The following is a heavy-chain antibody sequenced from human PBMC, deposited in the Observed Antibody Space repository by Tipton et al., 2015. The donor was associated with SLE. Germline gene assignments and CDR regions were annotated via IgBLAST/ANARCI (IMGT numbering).Heavy chain of an antibody. J-gene: IGHJ4*02. CDR2: IWYDGSNK. CDR3: ARVGTGALFDY. CDR1: GFTFSSYG. D-gene: IGHD3/OR15-3a*01. Sequence: QLVQSGGGVVQPGRSLRLSCAASGFTFSSYGMHWVRQAPGKGLEWVALIWYDGSNKYYADSVKGRFTISRDNSKNTLYLQMNSLRAEDTAVYYCARVGTGALFDYWGQGTLVTVSS. V-gene: IGHV3-33*01.